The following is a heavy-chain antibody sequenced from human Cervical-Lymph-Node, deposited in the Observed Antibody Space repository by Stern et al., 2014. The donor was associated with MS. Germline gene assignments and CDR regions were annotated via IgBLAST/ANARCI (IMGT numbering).Heavy chain of an antibody. D-gene: IGHD3-22*01. CDR1: GGTFTTYA. V-gene: IGHV1-69*01. Sequence: VQLLQSAAEVKKPGSPVRVSCKASGGTFTTYAISWVRQAPGQGLEWMGGIIPMSGTEKYAQKFQGRVTITADASTTTAYMELSSLKFDDTAVYYCVRDLSGIGYYDYWGQGTLVAVSS. CDR3: VRDLSGIGYYDY. CDR2: IIPMSGTE. J-gene: IGHJ4*02.